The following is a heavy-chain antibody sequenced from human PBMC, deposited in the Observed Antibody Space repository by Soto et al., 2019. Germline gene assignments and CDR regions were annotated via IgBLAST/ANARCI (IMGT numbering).Heavy chain of an antibody. Sequence: EVQFLESGGGSVQPGGSLRLSCAASGFTFSSYAMHWVRRPPGKGLEWVSSISGSGGTAYYADSVKGRFSISRDSLVNTLYLQMNSLRAEDTAVYYCAKGRGQNLNFDYWGQGTLVTV. V-gene: IGHV3-23*01. D-gene: IGHD3-10*01. J-gene: IGHJ4*02. CDR2: ISGSGGTA. CDR1: GFTFSSYA. CDR3: AKGRGQNLNFDY.